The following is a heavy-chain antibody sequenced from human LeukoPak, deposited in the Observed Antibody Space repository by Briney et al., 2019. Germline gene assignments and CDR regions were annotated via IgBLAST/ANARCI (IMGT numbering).Heavy chain of an antibody. J-gene: IGHJ3*02. V-gene: IGHV1-18*01. D-gene: IGHD2-21*02. CDR1: GYTFTSYG. CDR2: ISAYNGNT. Sequence: ASVKVSCKASGYTFTSYGISWVRQAPGQGLEWMGWISAYNGNTNYAQKLQGRVTMTTDTSTSTAYMELRSLRSDDTAVYYCARDLRRIVVVTADPSDAFDIWGQGTMVTVSS. CDR3: ARDLRRIVVVTADPSDAFDI.